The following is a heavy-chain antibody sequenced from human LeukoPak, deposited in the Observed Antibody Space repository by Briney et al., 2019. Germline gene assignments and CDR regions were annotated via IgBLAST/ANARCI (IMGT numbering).Heavy chain of an antibody. Sequence: PSETLSLTCTVSGGSISSYYWSWVRQPPGKGLEWIGYIYYRGSTNYNPSLKSRVTISVDTSKNQFSLKLSSVTAADTAVYYCARSSSPGWYYYYYMDVWGKGTTVTVSS. CDR2: IYYRGST. V-gene: IGHV4-59*01. J-gene: IGHJ6*03. D-gene: IGHD6-13*01. CDR1: GGSISSYY. CDR3: ARSSSPGWYYYYYMDV.